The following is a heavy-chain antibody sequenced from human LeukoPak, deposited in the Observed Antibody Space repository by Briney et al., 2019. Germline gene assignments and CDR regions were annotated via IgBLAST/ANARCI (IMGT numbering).Heavy chain of an antibody. CDR3: AREVVVRGVILTAYYYYMDV. J-gene: IGHJ6*03. V-gene: IGHV3-48*03. CDR2: ISSSGSTI. CDR1: GFTFSSYA. Sequence: GGSLRLSCAASGFTFSSYAMSWVRQAPGKGLEWVSYISSSGSTIYYADSVKGRFTISGDNAKNSLYLQMNSLRAEDTAVYYCAREVVVRGVILTAYYYYMDVWGKGTTVTISS. D-gene: IGHD3-10*01.